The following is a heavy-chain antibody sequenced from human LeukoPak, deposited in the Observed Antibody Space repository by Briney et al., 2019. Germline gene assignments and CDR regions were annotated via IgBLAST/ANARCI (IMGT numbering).Heavy chain of an antibody. Sequence: ASVKVSCKASGYTFTSCGISWVRQAPGQGLEWMGWISAYNGNTNYAQKLQGRVTMTTDTSTSTAYMELRSLRSDDTAVYYCARDTSDFSDYLDYYYGMDVWGQGTTVTVSS. J-gene: IGHJ6*02. CDR2: ISAYNGNT. CDR1: GYTFTSCG. V-gene: IGHV1-18*01. D-gene: IGHD3-3*01. CDR3: ARDTSDFSDYLDYYYGMDV.